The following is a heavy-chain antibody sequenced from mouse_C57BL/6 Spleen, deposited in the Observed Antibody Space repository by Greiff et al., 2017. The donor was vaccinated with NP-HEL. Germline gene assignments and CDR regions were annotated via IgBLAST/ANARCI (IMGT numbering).Heavy chain of an antibody. CDR2: IDPSDSYT. CDR1: GYTFTSYW. V-gene: IGHV1-69*01. Sequence: QVQLQQPGAELVMPGASVKLSCKASGYTFTSYWMHWVKQRPGQGLEWIGEIDPSDSYTNYNQKFKVKSTLTVDKSSSTAYMQLSSLTSEDYAVYYCARENYYGSRSYAMDYWGQGTSVTVSS. CDR3: ARENYYGSRSYAMDY. J-gene: IGHJ4*01. D-gene: IGHD1-1*01.